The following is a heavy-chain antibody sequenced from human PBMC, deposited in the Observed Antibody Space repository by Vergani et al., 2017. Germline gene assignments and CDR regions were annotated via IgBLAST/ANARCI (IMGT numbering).Heavy chain of an antibody. Sequence: VQLVQSGAEVKKPGASVKVSCKVSGYTLTELSMHWVRQAPGKGLGGMGRIDPSDSYTNYSPSFQGHVTISADKSISTAYLQWSSLKASDTAVYYCAREGPERGGDSRDYYYYGMDVWGQGTTVTVSS. CDR2: IDPSDSYT. J-gene: IGHJ6*02. CDR3: AREGPERGGDSRDYYYYGMDV. D-gene: IGHD2-21*02. V-gene: IGHV5-10-1*01. CDR1: GYTLTELS.